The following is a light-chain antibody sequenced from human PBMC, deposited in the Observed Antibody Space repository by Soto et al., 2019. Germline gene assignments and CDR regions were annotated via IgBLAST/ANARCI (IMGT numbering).Light chain of an antibody. CDR3: QQNYNSRWT. J-gene: IGKJ1*01. CDR1: LPITTY. CDR2: GAS. Sequence: DIRMTQSPSSLSASVGDRVTITCRASLPITTYLNWFQQKPGKAPKLLIYGASTLQTGVPSRFNGGGSGTDFTLTISSLQPEDFGTYYCQQNYNSRWTFGQGTEIEI. V-gene: IGKV1-39*01.